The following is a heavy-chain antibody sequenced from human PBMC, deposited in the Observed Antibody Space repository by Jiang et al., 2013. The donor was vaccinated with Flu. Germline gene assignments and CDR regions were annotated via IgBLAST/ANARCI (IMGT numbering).Heavy chain of an antibody. D-gene: IGHD2-8*02. J-gene: IGHJ4*02. CDR2: MNPNSGNT. CDR3: ASYCTGGVCYGI. V-gene: IGHV1-8*01. Sequence: SCKASGYTFTSYDINWVRQATGQGLEWMGWMNPNSGNTGYAQKFQGRVTMTRNTSISTAYMELSSLRSEDTAVYYCASYCTGGVCYGIWGQGTLVTVSS. CDR1: GYTFTSYD.